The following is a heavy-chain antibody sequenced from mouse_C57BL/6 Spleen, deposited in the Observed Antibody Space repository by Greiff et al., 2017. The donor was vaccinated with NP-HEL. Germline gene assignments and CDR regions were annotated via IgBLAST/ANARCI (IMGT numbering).Heavy chain of an antibody. CDR2: INPSSGYT. CDR3: ARKSTRASY. V-gene: IGHV1-4*01. J-gene: IGHJ2*01. D-gene: IGHD3-1*01. Sequence: VQLQQSGAELVKPGASVKMSCKASGYTFTSYTMHWVKQRPGQGLEWIGYINPSSGYTKYNQKFKDKATLTADKSSSTAYMQLSSLISEDSAVYYCARKSTRASYWGQGTTLTVSS. CDR1: GYTFTSYT.